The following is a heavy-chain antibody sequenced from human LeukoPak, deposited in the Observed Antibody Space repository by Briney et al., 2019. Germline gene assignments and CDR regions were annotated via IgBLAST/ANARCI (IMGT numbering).Heavy chain of an antibody. CDR3: ARRAGAYTHPYDY. V-gene: IGHV3-23*01. J-gene: IGHJ4*02. CDR2: ISPSGGIT. CDR1: GFTFSTYG. D-gene: IGHD3-16*01. Sequence: GGTLRLSCAASGFTFSTYGMNWVRQAPGKGLEWVSGISPSGGITYYTDSVKGRFTISIDNSKNTLYLQMNSLRAEDEAVYYCARRAGAYTHPYDYWGQGTLVTVSS.